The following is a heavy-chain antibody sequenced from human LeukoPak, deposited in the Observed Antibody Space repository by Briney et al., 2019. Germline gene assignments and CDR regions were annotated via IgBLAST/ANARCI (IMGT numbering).Heavy chain of an antibody. CDR3: ARLNNWNDAGNFDY. CDR1: GGSLTTGASLTNAHW. V-gene: IGHV4-4*02. CDR2: IYRPATT. J-gene: IGHJ4*02. Sequence: PSETLSLTCAVSGGSLTTGASLTNAHWFSWVRQPPGKGLEWIGEIYRPATTNYNPSLNSRVTISVDTSENQFSLKLSSVTAADTAVYYCARLNNWNDAGNFDYWGQGTLVTVSS. D-gene: IGHD1-20*01.